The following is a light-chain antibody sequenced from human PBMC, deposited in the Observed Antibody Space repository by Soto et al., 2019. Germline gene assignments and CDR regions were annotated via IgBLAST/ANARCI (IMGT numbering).Light chain of an antibody. CDR1: QRLLHSSGYNP. V-gene: IGKV2-28*01. J-gene: IGKJ4*02. Sequence: DIVMTQSPLSLPVTPGEPASISCRSRQRLLHSSGYNPVDWYLQKPGQSPQLLIHLGANRASGVLDRFSGSVSGTDFTLKISRVEAEDVGLYYCMQAIQPPVTFGGGTKVEIK. CDR3: MQAIQPPVT. CDR2: LGA.